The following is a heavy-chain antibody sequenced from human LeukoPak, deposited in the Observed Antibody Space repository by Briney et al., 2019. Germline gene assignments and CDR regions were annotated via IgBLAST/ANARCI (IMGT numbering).Heavy chain of an antibody. J-gene: IGHJ4*02. V-gene: IGHV3-48*03. CDR2: ISISGSTI. Sequence: GGSLRLSCAASGFTFSSYEMNWVRQAPGKGLEWVSYISISGSTIHYADSVKGRFTISRNNAKNALYLQMNSLRAEDMAVYYCARDRPRVGLDYWGQGTLVTVSS. D-gene: IGHD2-2*01. CDR1: GFTFSSYE. CDR3: ARDRPRVGLDY.